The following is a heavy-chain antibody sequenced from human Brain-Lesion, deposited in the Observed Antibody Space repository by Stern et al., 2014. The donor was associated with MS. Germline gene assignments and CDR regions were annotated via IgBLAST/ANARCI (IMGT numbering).Heavy chain of an antibody. Sequence: SSGGYYWSWIRQPAGKGLEWIGRIFNSGSTSYNPSLKSRVTISIDTSKNQFSLRLNSMTAADTAVYYCARGRVVPGFQYYATDVWGQRTTVIVSS. CDR2: IFNSGST. J-gene: IGHJ6*02. V-gene: IGHV4-61*02. CDR3: ARGRVVPGFQYYATDV. D-gene: IGHD2-2*01. CDR1: SSGGYY.